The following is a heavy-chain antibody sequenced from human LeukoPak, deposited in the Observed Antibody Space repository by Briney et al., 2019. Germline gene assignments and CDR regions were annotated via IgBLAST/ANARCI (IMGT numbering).Heavy chain of an antibody. J-gene: IGHJ4*02. Sequence: GGSLRLSCAASGFTFSSYWMYWVRQAPGKGLVWVSDVNTDGSTTRYADSVKGRFTISRDNAQNTLYLLMNSLRAEDTAVYYCAHLVGDILFDYWGQGTLVTVSS. CDR3: AHLVGDILFDY. V-gene: IGHV3-74*01. CDR1: GFTFSSYW. D-gene: IGHD1-26*01. CDR2: VNTDGSTT.